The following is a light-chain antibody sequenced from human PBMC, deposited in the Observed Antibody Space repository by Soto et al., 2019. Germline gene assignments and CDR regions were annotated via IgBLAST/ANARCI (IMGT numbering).Light chain of an antibody. CDR2: GAS. CDR1: QSVFSTY. V-gene: IGKV3-20*01. J-gene: IGKJ5*01. Sequence: EIVLTQSPGTLSLSPGERATLSCRASQSVFSTYLAWYQQKPGQAPRLLIYGASSRATGIPDRFSGSGSGTDFTLTISGLEPEDFAVFYCQQYANSPITFXQGTRPEIK. CDR3: QQYANSPIT.